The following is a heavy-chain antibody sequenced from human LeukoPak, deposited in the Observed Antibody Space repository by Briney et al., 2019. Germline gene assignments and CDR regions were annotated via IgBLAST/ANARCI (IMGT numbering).Heavy chain of an antibody. V-gene: IGHV4-39*01. Sequence: SETLSLTCTVSGGSISSSSYYWGWIRQPPGKGLESIGSIYYSGRTYYNPSLKSRVTISVDTSKNQLSLKLSSVYAADTGVYYCARLRITFGGVIVSDYFDYWGQGTLVTVSS. D-gene: IGHD3-16*02. J-gene: IGHJ4*02. CDR2: IYYSGRT. CDR3: ARLRITFGGVIVSDYFDY. CDR1: GGSISSSSYY.